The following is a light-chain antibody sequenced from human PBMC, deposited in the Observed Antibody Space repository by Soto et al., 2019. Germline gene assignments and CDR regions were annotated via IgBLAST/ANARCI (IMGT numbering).Light chain of an antibody. Sequence: AIQMTQSPSSLSASLRDRVTITCGASQGIGSDLAWYQQKPGKAPKLLIYDASKLENGVPSRFSGSGSGTDFTLTISSLQPGDFATYYCLQDYNFPRTFGQGTKVDIK. CDR1: QGIGSD. V-gene: IGKV1-6*02. CDR3: LQDYNFPRT. J-gene: IGKJ1*01. CDR2: DAS.